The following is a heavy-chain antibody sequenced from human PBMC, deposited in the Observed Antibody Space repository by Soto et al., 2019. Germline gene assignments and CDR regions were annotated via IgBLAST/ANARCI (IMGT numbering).Heavy chain of an antibody. D-gene: IGHD2-15*01. V-gene: IGHV3-33*01. CDR1: GFTFSSYG. CDR2: IWYDGSNK. CDR3: ARSGRYCSGGSCYSGWFDP. J-gene: IGHJ5*02. Sequence: GGSLRLSCAASGFTFSSYGMHWVRQAPGKGLEWVAVIWYDGSNKYYADSVKGRFTISRDNSKNTLYLQMNSLGAEDTAVYYCARSGRYCSGGSCYSGWFDPWGQGTLVTVSS.